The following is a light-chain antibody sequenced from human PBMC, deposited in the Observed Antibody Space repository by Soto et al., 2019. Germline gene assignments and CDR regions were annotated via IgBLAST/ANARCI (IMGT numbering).Light chain of an antibody. CDR1: SNDVGGYNY. V-gene: IGLV2-8*01. J-gene: IGLJ2*01. Sequence: SALTQPPSASGSPGQSVTISCTGTSNDVGGYNYVSWYQQHPGTAPTLMIYEVSKRPSGVPDRFSGSKSDNTASLTVSGLQAEDEADYYCSSYAGSNIVFGGGTKLTVL. CDR3: SSYAGSNIV. CDR2: EVS.